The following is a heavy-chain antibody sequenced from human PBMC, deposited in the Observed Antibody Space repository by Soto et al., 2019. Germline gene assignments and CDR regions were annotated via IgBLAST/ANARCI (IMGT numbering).Heavy chain of an antibody. V-gene: IGHV1-18*01. Sequence: ASSQVSCKASCYTFSSCGISWVRQSPGQGLEWMGWISAYNGNTNYAQKLQGRVTMTTDTSTSTAYMELRSLRAEDTAVYYCARTEEERYSSSPFDYWGQGTLVTVSS. J-gene: IGHJ4*02. D-gene: IGHD6-6*01. CDR2: ISAYNGNT. CDR1: CYTFSSCG. CDR3: ARTEEERYSSSPFDY.